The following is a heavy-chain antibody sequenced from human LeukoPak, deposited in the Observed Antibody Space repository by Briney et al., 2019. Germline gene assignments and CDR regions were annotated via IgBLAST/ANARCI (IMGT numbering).Heavy chain of an antibody. CDR3: ARDFVWGSHDY. CDR2: ISSSSTI. V-gene: IGHV3-48*01. Sequence: GGSLRLSCAASGFTFSSYSMNWVRQAPGKGLEWVSYISSSSTIYYADSVKGRFTISRDNAKNSLYLQMNSLRAEDTAVYYCARDFVWGSHDYWGQGTLVTVSS. D-gene: IGHD3-16*01. J-gene: IGHJ4*02. CDR1: GFTFSSYS.